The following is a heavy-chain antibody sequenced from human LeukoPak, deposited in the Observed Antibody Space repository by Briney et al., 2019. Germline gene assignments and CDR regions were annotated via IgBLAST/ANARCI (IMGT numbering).Heavy chain of an antibody. J-gene: IGHJ5*02. CDR1: GGSISSYY. CDR3: ASAAGTAAFDP. D-gene: IGHD6-13*01. V-gene: IGHV4-59*05. CDR2: IYYSGST. Sequence: SETLSLTCTVSGGSISSYYWSWIRQPPGKGLEWIGSIYYSGSTYYNPPLKSRVTISVDTSKNQFSLKLSSVTAADTAVYYCASAAGTAAFDPWGQGTLVTVSS.